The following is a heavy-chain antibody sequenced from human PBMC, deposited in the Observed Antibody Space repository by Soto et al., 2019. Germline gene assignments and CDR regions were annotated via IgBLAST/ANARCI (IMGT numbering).Heavy chain of an antibody. CDR1: GGSISSGDYY. Sequence: QVQLQESGPGLVKPSQTLSLTCTVSGGSISSGDYYWTWIRQPPGKGLEWIGCVFYSGATYYNPSRKSRLTISVDTSKNQFSLKLTSVTAADTAVYYCARRGGYDYPSNRWLDWFDPWGQGTLVSVSS. D-gene: IGHD5-12*01. CDR3: ARRGGYDYPSNRWLDWFDP. J-gene: IGHJ5*02. CDR2: VFYSGAT. V-gene: IGHV4-30-4*01.